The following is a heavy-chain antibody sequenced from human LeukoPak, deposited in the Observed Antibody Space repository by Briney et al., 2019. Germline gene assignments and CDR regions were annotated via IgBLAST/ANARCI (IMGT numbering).Heavy chain of an antibody. CDR2: IHSSGNT. CDR1: DDSISSGRYY. J-gene: IGHJ4*02. CDR3: AREGAAQRGEGSFAY. D-gene: IGHD3-10*01. Sequence: SQTLSLTCTVSDDSISSGRYYWSWIRQSAGKGLEWIGRIHSSGNTNYNPSLKSRVTISVDTSKNHFSLKLTSVSIADTAVYYCAREGAAQRGEGSFAYWGQGTLVSVPS. V-gene: IGHV4-61*02.